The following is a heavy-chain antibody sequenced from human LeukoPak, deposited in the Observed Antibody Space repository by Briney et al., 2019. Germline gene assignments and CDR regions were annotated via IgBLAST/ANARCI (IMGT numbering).Heavy chain of an antibody. CDR3: ARDPYSGNYGAYYYYYMDV. V-gene: IGHV3-21*01. Sequence: PGGSLRLSCAASGFSFSTYNMNWVRQAPGQRLEWVSSITSGSSYIYYADSVKGRFTISRDNAKSSLYLQMDSLRAEDTAVYYCARDPYSGNYGAYYYYYMDVRGKGTMVTISS. D-gene: IGHD1-26*01. CDR1: GFSFSTYN. CDR2: ITSGSSYI. J-gene: IGHJ6*03.